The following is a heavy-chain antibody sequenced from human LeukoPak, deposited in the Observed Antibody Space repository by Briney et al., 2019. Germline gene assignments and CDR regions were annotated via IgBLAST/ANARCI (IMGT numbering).Heavy chain of an antibody. Sequence: SETLSLTCTVSGGSISSYYWSWIRQPPGKGLERIGYIYYSGSTNYNPSLKSRVTISVDTSKNQFSLKLSSVTAADTAVYYCARGYSYDTSDYWGQGTLVTVSS. D-gene: IGHD5-18*01. V-gene: IGHV4-59*01. J-gene: IGHJ4*02. CDR3: ARGYSYDTSDY. CDR2: IYYSGST. CDR1: GGSISSYY.